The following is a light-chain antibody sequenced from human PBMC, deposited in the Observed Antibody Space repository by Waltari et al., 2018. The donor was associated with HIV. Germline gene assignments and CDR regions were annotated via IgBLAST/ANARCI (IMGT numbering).Light chain of an antibody. V-gene: IGLV2-14*01. CDR2: EVT. Sequence: QSALTQPASVSGSPGQSIVLPCTGSSSDIGYYDFVSWYQQYPGQAPKALIYEVTSRPSGTSSRFSGSKSATTAFLAISKLQTDYEADYFCSSYTRRGTVVFGGGTRLTVL. J-gene: IGLJ2*01. CDR3: SSYTRRGTVV. CDR1: SSDIGYYDF.